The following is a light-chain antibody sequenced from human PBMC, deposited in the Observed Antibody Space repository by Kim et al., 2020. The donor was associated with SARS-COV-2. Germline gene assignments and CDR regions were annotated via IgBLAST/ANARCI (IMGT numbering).Light chain of an antibody. CDR1: SSDVGGYNY. CDR3: SSYAGINIFV. V-gene: IGLV2-8*01. CDR2: EVT. Sequence: GQSVTISCTETSSDVGGYNYVSWYQHHPGKAPKLLIYEVTKRPSGVPDRFSGSKSGNTASLTVSGLQPEDESDYYCSSYAGINIFVFGTGTKVTVL. J-gene: IGLJ1*01.